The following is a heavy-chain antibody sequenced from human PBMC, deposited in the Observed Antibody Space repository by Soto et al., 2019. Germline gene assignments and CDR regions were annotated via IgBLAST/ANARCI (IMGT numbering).Heavy chain of an antibody. V-gene: IGHV4-59*01. D-gene: IGHD6-19*01. J-gene: IGHJ3*02. CDR3: ARDAEWLVHAFDI. CDR1: GVSISSYY. CDR2: IYYSGST. Sequence: SETLSHTCTVSGVSISSYYWIWIRQPPGKGLEWIGYIYYSGSTNYNPSLKSRVTISVDTSKNQFSLKLSSVTAADTAVYYCARDAEWLVHAFDIWGQGTMVT.